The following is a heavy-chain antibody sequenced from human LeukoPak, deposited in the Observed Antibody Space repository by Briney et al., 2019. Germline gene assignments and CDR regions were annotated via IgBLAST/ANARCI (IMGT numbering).Heavy chain of an antibody. CDR1: GDTFSSYA. D-gene: IGHD3-22*01. Sequence: ASVKVSCKASGDTFSSYAVSWVRQAPGQGLEWMGWISAYNGNTNYAQKLQGRVTMTTDTSTSTAYMELRSLRSDDTAVYYCARDNYYDSSGYYKYGDWFDPWGQGTLVTVSS. CDR2: ISAYNGNT. V-gene: IGHV1-18*01. CDR3: ARDNYYDSSGYYKYGDWFDP. J-gene: IGHJ5*02.